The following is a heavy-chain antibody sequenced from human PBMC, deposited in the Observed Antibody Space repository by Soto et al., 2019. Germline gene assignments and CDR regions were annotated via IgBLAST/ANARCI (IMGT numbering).Heavy chain of an antibody. D-gene: IGHD3-22*01. CDR1: GGSFSGYY. V-gene: IGHV4-34*01. Sequence: QVQLQQWGAGLLKPSETLSLTCAVYGGSFSGYYWSWIRQPPGKGLEWIGEINHSGSTNYNPSLKSRVTLSVDTSKNQFSVKLSSVTAADTAVYYWARRSHYYDSSGASGPVYWGQGTLVTVSS. CDR3: ARRSHYYDSSGASGPVY. J-gene: IGHJ4*02. CDR2: INHSGST.